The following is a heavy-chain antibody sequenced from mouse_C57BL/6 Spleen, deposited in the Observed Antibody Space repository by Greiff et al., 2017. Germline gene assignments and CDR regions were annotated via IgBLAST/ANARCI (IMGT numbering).Heavy chain of an antibody. D-gene: IGHD4-1*01. CDR2: ISGGGGNT. V-gene: IGHV5-9*01. CDR3: ARQNGTGTDY. J-gene: IGHJ2*01. Sequence: EVQLVESGGGLVKPGGSLKLSCAASGFTFSSYTMSWVRQTPEKRLEWVATISGGGGNTYYPDSVKGRFTISRDNAKNTLYLQMSSLRSEDTALYYCARQNGTGTDYWGQGTTLTVSS. CDR1: GFTFSSYT.